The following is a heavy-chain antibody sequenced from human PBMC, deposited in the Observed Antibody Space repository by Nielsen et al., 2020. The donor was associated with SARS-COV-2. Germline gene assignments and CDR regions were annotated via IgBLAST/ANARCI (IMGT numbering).Heavy chain of an antibody. D-gene: IGHD2-21*01. CDR1: GYTFTSYG. V-gene: IGHV1-18*01. CDR3: ARDAISAHYGMDV. Sequence: ASVKVSCKASGYTFTSYGISWVRQAPGQGLEWMGWISAYNGNTNYAQKFQGRVTMTRDTSISTAYMELSRLRSDDTAVYYCARDAISAHYGMDVWGQRTTVTVSS. J-gene: IGHJ6*02. CDR2: ISAYNGNT.